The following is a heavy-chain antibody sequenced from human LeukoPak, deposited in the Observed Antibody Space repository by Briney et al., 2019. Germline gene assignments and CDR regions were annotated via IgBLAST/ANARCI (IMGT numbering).Heavy chain of an antibody. Sequence: ASVTVSCKASGYTFTSYYMHWVRQAPGPGLEWMGIINPSGGSTSYAQKFQGRVTMTRDMSTSTVYMELSSLRSEDTAVYYCARAGSSGYLRYWGQGTLVTVSS. J-gene: IGHJ4*02. CDR3: ARAGSSGYLRY. CDR1: GYTFTSYY. D-gene: IGHD3-22*01. CDR2: INPSGGST. V-gene: IGHV1-46*01.